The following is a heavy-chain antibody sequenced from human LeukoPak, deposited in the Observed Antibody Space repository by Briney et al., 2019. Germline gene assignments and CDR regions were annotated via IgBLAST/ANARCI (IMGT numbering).Heavy chain of an antibody. CDR3: ARVSAAAGTFDY. CDR2: ISTNGDST. D-gene: IGHD6-13*01. J-gene: IGHJ4*02. CDR1: GFTFSSYA. Sequence: GGSLRLSCAASGFTFSSYARHWVRQAPGGGLESVSAISTNGDSTYYADSVKDRFTISKDNSKNTLYLQVGSLRAEDMAVYYCARVSAAAGTFDYWGQGTLVTVSS. V-gene: IGHV3-64*02.